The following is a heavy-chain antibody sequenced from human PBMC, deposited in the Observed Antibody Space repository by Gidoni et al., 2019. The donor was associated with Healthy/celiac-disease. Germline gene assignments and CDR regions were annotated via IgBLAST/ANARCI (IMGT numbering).Heavy chain of an antibody. Sequence: EVQLVQSGAEVKKPGESLRISCKGSGYSFTSYWISWVRQMPGKGLEWMGRIDPGYSYTNYSPSFQGHVTISADKSISTAYLQWSSLKASDTAMYYCARGAVVEQQLRGAIDYWGQGTLVTVSS. CDR2: IDPGYSYT. CDR1: GYSFTSYW. J-gene: IGHJ4*02. V-gene: IGHV5-10-1*03. D-gene: IGHD6-13*01. CDR3: ARGAVVEQQLRGAIDY.